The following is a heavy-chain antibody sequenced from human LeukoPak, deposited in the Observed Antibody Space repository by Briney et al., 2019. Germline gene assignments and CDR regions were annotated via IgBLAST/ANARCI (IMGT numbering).Heavy chain of an antibody. D-gene: IGHD2-2*01. CDR2: INPNSGGT. CDR1: GYTFTGYC. J-gene: IGHJ4*02. Sequence: ASVMVSCKASGYTFTGYCMHWVRQAPGQGLEWMGWINPNSGGTNYAQKFQGRVTMTRDTSISTAYMELSRLRSDDTAVYYCARDVAWDIVVVISQEYYFDYWGQGTLVTVSS. CDR3: ARDVAWDIVVVISQEYYFDY. V-gene: IGHV1-2*02.